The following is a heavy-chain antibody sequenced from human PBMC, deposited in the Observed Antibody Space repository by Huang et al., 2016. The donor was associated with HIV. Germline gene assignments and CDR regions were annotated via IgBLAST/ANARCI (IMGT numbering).Heavy chain of an antibody. V-gene: IGHV4-34*01. J-gene: IGHJ6*03. CDR2: INHSEST. CDR3: ARGQGGYYYYYMDV. Sequence: QVQLQQWGAGLLRPSETLSLTCAVYGGSFVGYYGTWIRQPPGKGVEWFVEINHSESTNYNPALKSRVTISVDTSRNQFSLTLTSVTAADTAVYYCARGQGGYYYYYMDVWGKGTTVTVSS. CDR1: GGSFVGYY.